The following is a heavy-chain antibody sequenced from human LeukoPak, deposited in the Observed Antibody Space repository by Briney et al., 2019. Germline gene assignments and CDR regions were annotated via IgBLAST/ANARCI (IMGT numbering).Heavy chain of an antibody. Sequence: PSGTLSLTCAVSGGSISSSNWWSWVRQPPGKGLEWIGSIYYGGTTYYNPSLKSRVTISADTSKNQFSLKVNSVTAADTAVYYCARLGRIPAAMSSVPFWGQGTLVTVSS. V-gene: IGHV4-4*02. CDR3: ARLGRIPAAMSSVPF. CDR1: GGSISSSNW. D-gene: IGHD2-2*01. CDR2: IYYGGTT. J-gene: IGHJ4*02.